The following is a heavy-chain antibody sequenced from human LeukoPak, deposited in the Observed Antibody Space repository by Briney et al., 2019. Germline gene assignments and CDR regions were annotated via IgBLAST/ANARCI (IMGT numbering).Heavy chain of an antibody. CDR1: GFTFSSYG. D-gene: IGHD3-9*01. CDR3: AKDRNTISISYYFDY. Sequence: GRSLRLSCAASGFTFSSYGMHWVRQAPGKGLEWVAVISYDGSNKYYADSVKGRFTISRDNSKNTLYLQMNSLRAEDTAVYYCAKDRNTISISYYFDYWGQGNLVTVSS. J-gene: IGHJ4*02. V-gene: IGHV3-30*18. CDR2: ISYDGSNK.